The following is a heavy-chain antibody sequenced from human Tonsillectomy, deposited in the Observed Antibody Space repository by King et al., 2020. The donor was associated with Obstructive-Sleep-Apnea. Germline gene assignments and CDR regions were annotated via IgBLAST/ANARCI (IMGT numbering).Heavy chain of an antibody. CDR2: IYYSGIT. J-gene: IGHJ4*02. Sequence: QLQESGPGLVIPSETLSLTCTVSGYSISNGYYWGWIRQPPGKGLEWIGSIYYSGITYYNPSLKSRVTISVDTSKNQFSLKLISVTAADTAVYYCAGDIQPAATLNFDYWGQGTLVTVSS. CDR3: AGDIQPAATLNFDY. D-gene: IGHD2-2*01. V-gene: IGHV4-38-2*02. CDR1: GYSISNGYY.